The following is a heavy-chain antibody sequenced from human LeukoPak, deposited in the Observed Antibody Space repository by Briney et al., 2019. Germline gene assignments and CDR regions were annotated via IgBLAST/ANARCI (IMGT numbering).Heavy chain of an antibody. CDR2: FRGSGDTT. CDR3: ARDPPPNSGNYLYYFDY. Sequence: GGSLRLSCAASGFTFSTYAMSWVRQAPGKGLEWVSVFRGSGDTTYYADSVKGRFTVSRDNSKNTLYLQMSSLRAEDTAVYYCARDPPPNSGNYLYYFDYWGQGTLVTVSS. V-gene: IGHV3-23*01. D-gene: IGHD1-26*01. CDR1: GFTFSTYA. J-gene: IGHJ4*02.